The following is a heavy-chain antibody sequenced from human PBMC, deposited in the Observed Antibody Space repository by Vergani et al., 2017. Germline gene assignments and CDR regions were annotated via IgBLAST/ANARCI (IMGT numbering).Heavy chain of an antibody. CDR3: ARDKSSSSSGYYYYYGMDV. Sequence: QVQLQESGPGLVKPSETLSLTCTVSGGSISSYYWSWIRQPPGKGLEWIGYIYYSGSTNYNPSLKSRVTISVDTSKNQFSLKLSSVTAADTAVYYCARDKSSSSSGYYYYYGMDVWGQGTTVTVSS. CDR1: GGSISSYY. CDR2: IYYSGST. D-gene: IGHD6-6*01. V-gene: IGHV4-59*01. J-gene: IGHJ6*02.